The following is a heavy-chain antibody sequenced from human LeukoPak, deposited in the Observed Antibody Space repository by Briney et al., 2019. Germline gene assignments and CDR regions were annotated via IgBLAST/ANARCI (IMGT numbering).Heavy chain of an antibody. CDR2: IIPMSSTT. J-gene: IGHJ4*02. V-gene: IGHV1-69*13. CDR3: ARPRTYYDSWSGYPPFDY. Sequence: SVKVSCKASGGTFSSHAINWVRQAPGQGLEWMGGIIPMSSTTKYAQKFQGRVTITADESTSTVLMELSSLRSDDTAVYYCARPRTYYDSWSGYPPFDYWGQGTLVTVSS. D-gene: IGHD3-3*01. CDR1: GGTFSSHA.